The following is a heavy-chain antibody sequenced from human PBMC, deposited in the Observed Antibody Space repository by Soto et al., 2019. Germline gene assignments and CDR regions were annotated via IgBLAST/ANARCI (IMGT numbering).Heavy chain of an antibody. CDR2: IIPILDVA. V-gene: IGHV1-69*02. Sequence: QVQLVQSGAEVKRPGSSVKVSCQTSGGTFRTYTINWVRQAPGQGLEWMGRIIPILDVANYAQKFQGRVTKPAEKPPSTAQMEWRSRRSEDPAVYSGARSIKEDIGAPGPKDIWFAPWGQETLVTVPS. D-gene: IGHD5-12*01. CDR3: ARSIKEDIGAPGPKDIWFAP. CDR1: GGTFRTYT. J-gene: IGHJ5*02.